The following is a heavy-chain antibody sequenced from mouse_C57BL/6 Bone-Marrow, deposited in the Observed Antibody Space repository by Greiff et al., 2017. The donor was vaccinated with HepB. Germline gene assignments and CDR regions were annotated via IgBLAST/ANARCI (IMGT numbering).Heavy chain of an antibody. CDR3: ARGGDYDAYAMDY. V-gene: IGHV5-15*04. Sequence: EVMLVESGGGLVQPGGSLKLSCAASGFTFSDYGMAWVRQAPRKGPEWVAFISNLAYSIYYADTVTGRFTISRENAKNTLYLEMSSLRSEDTAMYYCARGGDYDAYAMDYWGQGTSVTVSS. D-gene: IGHD2-4*01. CDR2: ISNLAYSI. CDR1: GFTFSDYG. J-gene: IGHJ4*01.